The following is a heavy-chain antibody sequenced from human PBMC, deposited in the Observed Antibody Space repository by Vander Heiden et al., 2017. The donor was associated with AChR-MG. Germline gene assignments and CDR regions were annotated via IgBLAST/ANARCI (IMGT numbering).Heavy chain of an antibody. Sequence: QVQLVQSGAEVKKPGASVKVSCKVSGYTLTELYMHWVRQAPGKGLEWMGGFDPEDGETIYAQKFQGRVTMTEDTSTDTAYMELSSLRSEDTAVYYCATDSGYDILTGYYGLVTFDYWGQGTLVTVSS. D-gene: IGHD3-9*01. CDR3: ATDSGYDILTGYYGLVTFDY. CDR2: FDPEDGET. V-gene: IGHV1-24*01. CDR1: GYTLTELY. J-gene: IGHJ4*02.